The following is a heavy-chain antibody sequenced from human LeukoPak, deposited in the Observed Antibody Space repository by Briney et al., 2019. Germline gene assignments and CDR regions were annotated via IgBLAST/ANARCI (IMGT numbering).Heavy chain of an antibody. J-gene: IGHJ4*02. Sequence: SETLSLTCTVSGGSISSYYRSWIRQPAGKGLEWIGRIYTSGSTNYNPSLKSRVTMSVDTSKNQFSLKLSSVTAADTAVYYCARGTRGSGSYYNVLYFDYWGQGTLVTVSS. CDR3: ARGTRGSGSYYNVLYFDY. V-gene: IGHV4-4*07. CDR2: IYTSGST. CDR1: GGSISSYY. D-gene: IGHD3-10*01.